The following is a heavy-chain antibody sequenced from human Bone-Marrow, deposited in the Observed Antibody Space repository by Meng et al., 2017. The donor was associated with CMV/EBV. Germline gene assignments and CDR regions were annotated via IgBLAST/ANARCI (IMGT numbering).Heavy chain of an antibody. CDR3: VPYCSSTRCPIGAFDI. D-gene: IGHD2-2*01. CDR1: GYTFTSYY. J-gene: IGHJ3*02. CDR2: INPSGGST. Sequence: ASVKVSCKASGYTFTSYYMHWVRQAPGQGLEWMGIINPSGGSTSYAQKFQGRVTITTDESTSTAYMELSSLRSEDTAVYYCVPYCSSTRCPIGAFDIWGQGTMVTGSS. V-gene: IGHV1-46*01.